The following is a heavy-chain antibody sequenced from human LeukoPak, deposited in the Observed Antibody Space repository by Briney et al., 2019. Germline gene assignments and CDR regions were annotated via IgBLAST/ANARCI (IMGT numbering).Heavy chain of an antibody. D-gene: IGHD1-1*01. Sequence: GASVKVSCKASGYTFTGYFMHWVRQAPGQGLEWMGWINPNSGGTSYPRKFQGRVTMTRDTSISTVYMELSSLRSDDTAIYYCARDYELGTPGTAYEYMDSWGQRTLVTVSS. CDR3: ARDYELGTPGTAYEYMDS. CDR2: INPNSGGT. CDR1: GYTFTGYF. V-gene: IGHV1-2*02. J-gene: IGHJ4*02.